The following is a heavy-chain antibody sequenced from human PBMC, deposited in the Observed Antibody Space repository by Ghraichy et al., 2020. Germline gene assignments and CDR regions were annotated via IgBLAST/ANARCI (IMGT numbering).Heavy chain of an antibody. D-gene: IGHD2-2*01. CDR2: ISAYNGNT. Sequence: ASVKVSCKASGYTFTSYGISWVRQAPGQGLEWMGWISAYNGNTNYAQKLQGRVTMTTDTSTSTAYMELRSLRADDTAVYYCARVAGAMVPAAIIDYWGQGSLVTVSP. V-gene: IGHV1-18*01. CDR3: ARVAGAMVPAAIIDY. CDR1: GYTFTSYG. J-gene: IGHJ4*02.